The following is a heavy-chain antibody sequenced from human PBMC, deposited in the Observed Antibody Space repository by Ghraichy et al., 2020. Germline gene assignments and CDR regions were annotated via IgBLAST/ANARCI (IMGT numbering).Heavy chain of an antibody. CDR3: ARDIKSSSWSYYYYAMDV. V-gene: IGHV3-30-3*01. CDR2: ISYDGSNK. CDR1: RFTFSGYA. D-gene: IGHD6-13*01. Sequence: GGSLRLSCAASRFTFSGYAIHWVRQAPGKGLEWVAVISYDGSNKYYADSVKGRFTISRDNSKNTLYLQMNSLRAEDTAVYYCARDIKSSSWSYYYYAMDVWGQGNTVTVSS. J-gene: IGHJ6*02.